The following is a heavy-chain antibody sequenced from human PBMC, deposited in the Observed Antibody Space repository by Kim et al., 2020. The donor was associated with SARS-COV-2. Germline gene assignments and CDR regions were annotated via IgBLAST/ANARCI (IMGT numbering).Heavy chain of an antibody. V-gene: IGHV3-74*01. D-gene: IGHD3-3*02. Sequence: FVDFGRGRFTISRHNSKRALYLQMNSLRAEDTGVYYCAGGPKSSGHFLEYWGQGTLVTVSS. J-gene: IGHJ4*02. CDR3: AGGPKSSGHFLEY.